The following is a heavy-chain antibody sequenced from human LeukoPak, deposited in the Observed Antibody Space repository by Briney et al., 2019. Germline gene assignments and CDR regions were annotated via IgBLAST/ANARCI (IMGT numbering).Heavy chain of an antibody. J-gene: IGHJ4*02. D-gene: IGHD3-10*01. CDR3: ARTELAFDY. Sequence: SETLSLTCTVSGGSISSSSYYWGWIRQPPGKGLEWIGSIYYSGSTYYNPSLKSRVTISVDTSKNQFSLKLSSVTAADTAVYYCARTELAFDYWGQGTLVTVSS. CDR1: GGSISSSSYY. V-gene: IGHV4-39*01. CDR2: IYYSGST.